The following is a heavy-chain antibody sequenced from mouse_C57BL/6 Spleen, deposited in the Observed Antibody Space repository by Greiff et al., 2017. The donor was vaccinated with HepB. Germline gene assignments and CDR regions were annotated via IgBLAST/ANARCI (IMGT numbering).Heavy chain of an antibody. CDR1: GETFTREG. J-gene: IGHJ2*01. CDR3: ARADTTVVNFDY. D-gene: IGHD1-1*01. CDR2: IYPRSGNT. V-gene: IGHV1-81*01. Sequence: VQRQKAGAELARPGASVKLSGKEGGETFTREGRRGGKQRKGKGLEWIGEIYPRSGNTYYNEKFKGKATLTADKSSSTAYMELRSLTSEDSAVYFCARADTTVVNFDYWGQGTTLTVSS.